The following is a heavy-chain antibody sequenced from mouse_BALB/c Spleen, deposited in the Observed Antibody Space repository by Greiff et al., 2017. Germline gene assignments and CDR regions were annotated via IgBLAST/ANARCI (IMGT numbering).Heavy chain of an antibody. D-gene: IGHD1-1*01. CDR3: ARLAYYGSSHYAMDY. V-gene: IGHV5-17*02. CDR1: GFTFSSFG. Sequence: EVMLVESGGGLVQPGGSRKLSCAASGFTFSSFGMHWVRQAPEKGLEWVAYISSGSSTIYYADTVKGRFTISRDNPKNTLFLQMTSLRSEDTAMYYCARLAYYGSSHYAMDYWGQGTSVTVSS. J-gene: IGHJ4*01. CDR2: ISSGSSTI.